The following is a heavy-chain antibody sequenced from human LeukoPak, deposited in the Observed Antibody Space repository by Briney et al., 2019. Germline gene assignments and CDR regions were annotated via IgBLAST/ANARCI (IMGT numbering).Heavy chain of an antibody. V-gene: IGHV3-23*01. CDR2: MSGSGGMT. D-gene: IGHD5-24*01. CDR1: GFTFSSFA. Sequence: PGGSLRLSCAASGFTFSSFAMSWVRQTPGEGLEWVSAMSGSGGMTYSADSVKGRFTISRDNAKNSLYLQMNSLRAEDTAVYYCARAPRDGYNFGFWGQGTLVTVSS. J-gene: IGHJ4*02. CDR3: ARAPRDGYNFGF.